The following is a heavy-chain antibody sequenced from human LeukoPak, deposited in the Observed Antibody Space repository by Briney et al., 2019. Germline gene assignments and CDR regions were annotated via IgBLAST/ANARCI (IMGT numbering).Heavy chain of an antibody. D-gene: IGHD6-6*01. J-gene: IGHJ4*02. CDR1: GGSISSYY. CDR3: ARGEYSSSSGY. CDR2: IYYSGST. Sequence: SETLSLTCTVSGGSISSYYWSWIRQPPGKGLEWIGYIYYSGSTNYNPSLKSRVTISVDTSKNQFSLKLSSVTAADTAVYYCARGEYSSSSGYWGQGTLVTVSS. V-gene: IGHV4-59*12.